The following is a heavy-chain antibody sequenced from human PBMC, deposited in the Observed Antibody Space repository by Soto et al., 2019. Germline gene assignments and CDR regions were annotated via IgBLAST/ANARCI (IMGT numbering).Heavy chain of an antibody. V-gene: IGHV4-34*01. D-gene: IGHD1-26*01. Sequence: PETLSLTCAVYGGFLSGYYWSWIRQPPGKGLEWIGHINHSGSTNYNPSLKSRGTISVDTSKSQFSLKLNSVTAADTAVYYCARDGREASGMDVWGQGTKVTVSS. J-gene: IGHJ6*02. CDR3: ARDGREASGMDV. CDR1: GGFLSGYY. CDR2: INHSGST.